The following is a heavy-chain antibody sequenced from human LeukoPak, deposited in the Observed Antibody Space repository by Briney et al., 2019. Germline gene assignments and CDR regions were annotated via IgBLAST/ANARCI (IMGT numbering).Heavy chain of an antibody. CDR2: ISGSGGST. D-gene: IGHD5-24*01. CDR3: AKDPRVGSRVATPCH. J-gene: IGHJ4*02. V-gene: IGHV3-23*01. Sequence: SGGSLRLSCTGSGFTFGGYAMSWVRQAPGKGLEWVSAISGSGGSTYYADSVKGRFTISRDNSKSTLFLQMNSLRAEDTAVYYCAKDPRVGSRVATPCHWGQGTLVTVSS. CDR1: GFTFGGYA.